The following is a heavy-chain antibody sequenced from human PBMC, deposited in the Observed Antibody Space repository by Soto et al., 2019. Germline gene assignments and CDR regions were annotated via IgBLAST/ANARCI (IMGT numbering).Heavy chain of an antibody. D-gene: IGHD3-3*01. J-gene: IGHJ6*03. CDR3: ARSNYDFWSGYFYYYYMDV. V-gene: IGHV1-24*01. CDR2: FDAEDGET. CDR1: GYTLTEFS. Sequence: ASVKVSCKVSGYTLTEFSMHWVRQAPGKGLEWMGCFDAEDGETNYAQKFQGRVTMTTDTSTSTAYMELRSLRSDDTAVYYCARSNYDFWSGYFYYYYMDVWGKGTTVTVSS.